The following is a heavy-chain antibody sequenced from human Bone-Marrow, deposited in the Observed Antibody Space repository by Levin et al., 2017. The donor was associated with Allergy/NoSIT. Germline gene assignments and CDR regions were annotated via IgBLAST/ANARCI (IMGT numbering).Heavy chain of an antibody. CDR2: IYHSGST. J-gene: IGHJ6*02. Sequence: SETLSLTCAVSGGSISSSNWWSWVRQPPGKGLEWIGEIYHSGSTNYNPSLKSRVTISVDKSKNQFSLKLSSVTAADTAVYYCARLRITIFGVVIRGTYYYYGMDVWGQGTTVTVSS. CDR1: GGSISSSNW. V-gene: IGHV4-4*02. D-gene: IGHD3-3*01. CDR3: ARLRITIFGVVIRGTYYYYGMDV.